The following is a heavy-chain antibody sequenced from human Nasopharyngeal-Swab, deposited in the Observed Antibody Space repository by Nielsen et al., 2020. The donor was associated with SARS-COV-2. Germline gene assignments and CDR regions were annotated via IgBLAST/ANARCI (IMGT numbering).Heavy chain of an antibody. CDR1: GGSLNNYW. D-gene: IGHD5-18*01. V-gene: IGHV4-34*01. J-gene: IGHJ6*03. CDR3: ARRGKDSYGYHYYYMDV. CDR2: IYHRGTT. Sequence: SETLSLTCAVYGGSLNNYWWSWTRQTPGKGLEWIGEIYHRGTTNYNPSLKSRVTISVDTSKNQFSLKLSSVTAEDTAVYYCARRGKDSYGYHYYYMDVWGKGATVTVSS.